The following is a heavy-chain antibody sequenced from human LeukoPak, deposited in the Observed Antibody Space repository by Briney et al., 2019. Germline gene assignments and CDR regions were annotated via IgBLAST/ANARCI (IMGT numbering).Heavy chain of an antibody. CDR1: GYTFTGYY. J-gene: IGHJ1*01. V-gene: IGHV1-2*02. CDR2: INPNSGGT. D-gene: IGHD3-22*01. Sequence: GASVKVSCKASGYTFTGYYMHWVRQAPGQGLEWMGWINPNSGGTNYAQKFQGRVTMTRDTSISTAYMELSRLRSDDTAVYYCARAPAHYYDSSSWVQHWGQGTLVTVSS. CDR3: ARAPAHYYDSSSWVQH.